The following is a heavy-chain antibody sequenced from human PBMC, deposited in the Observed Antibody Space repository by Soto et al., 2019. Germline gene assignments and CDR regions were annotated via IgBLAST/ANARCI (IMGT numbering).Heavy chain of an antibody. CDR2: IIPIFGSA. CDR3: ARPPRDYDFWSGYYYGMDV. D-gene: IGHD3-3*01. CDR1: GGTFSSYA. J-gene: IGHJ6*02. Sequence: SVKVSCKASGGTFSSYAISWVRQAPGQGLEWMGGIIPIFGSANYAQKFQGRVTITADESTSTAYMELSSLRSEDTAVYYCARPPRDYDFWSGYYYGMDVWGQGTTVTVSS. V-gene: IGHV1-69*13.